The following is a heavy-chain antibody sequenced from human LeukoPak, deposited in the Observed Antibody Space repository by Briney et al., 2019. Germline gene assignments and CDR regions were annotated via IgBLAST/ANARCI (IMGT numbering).Heavy chain of an antibody. CDR1: SGSINGFL. CDR2: IDDSGNT. J-gene: IGHJ4*02. D-gene: IGHD3-9*01. Sequence: SETLSLTCSVSSGSINGFLWNWIRQPPGKALEWIGYIDDSGNTKYNPALKSRVTISLDTSRIQFSLNLNSVTAAGTALYYCARVGYDVLTGYTPLDYWGQGTLVTVSS. V-gene: IGHV4-59*01. CDR3: ARVGYDVLTGYTPLDY.